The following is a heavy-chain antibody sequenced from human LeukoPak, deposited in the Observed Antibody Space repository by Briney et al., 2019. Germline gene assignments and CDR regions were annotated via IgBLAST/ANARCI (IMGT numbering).Heavy chain of an antibody. CDR1: GFTFSNYG. CDR2: IRSKANSYAT. J-gene: IGHJ4*02. CDR3: TRPDSPYSSSSRSDY. V-gene: IGHV3-73*01. Sequence: PGGSLRLSCAASGFTFSNYGMHWVRQASGKGLEWVGRIRSKANSYATAYAASVKGRFTISRDDSKNTAYLQMNSLKTEDTAVYYCTRPDSPYSSSSRSDYWGQGTLVTVSS. D-gene: IGHD6-6*01.